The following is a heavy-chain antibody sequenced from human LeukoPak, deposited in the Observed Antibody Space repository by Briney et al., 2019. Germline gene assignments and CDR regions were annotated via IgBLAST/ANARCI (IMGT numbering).Heavy chain of an antibody. CDR3: ARELDSSGYYSFRAFDI. CDR2: INPSGGST. V-gene: IGHV1-46*01. J-gene: IGHJ3*02. D-gene: IGHD3-22*01. CDR1: GYTFTGYY. Sequence: GASVKVSCKASGYTFTGYYMHWVRQAPGQGLEWMGIINPSGGSTSYAQKFQGRVTMTRDTSTSTVYMELSSLRSEDTAVYYCARELDSSGYYSFRAFDIWGQGTMVTVSS.